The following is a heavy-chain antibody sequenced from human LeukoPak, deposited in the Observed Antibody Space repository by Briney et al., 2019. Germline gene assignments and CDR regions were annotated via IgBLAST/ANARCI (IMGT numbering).Heavy chain of an antibody. J-gene: IGHJ4*02. D-gene: IGHD6-19*01. V-gene: IGHV3-7*01. Sequence: GRSLRLSCAASGFTFSSYWMRGVRQAPGEGLECVANIKQVGSEKYYVGSVKGRFTISRDNSKNTLYLQMNRLRAEDTAVYYCARDNQWLVLAYWGQGTLVTVSS. CDR1: GFTFSSYW. CDR2: IKQVGSEK. CDR3: ARDNQWLVLAY.